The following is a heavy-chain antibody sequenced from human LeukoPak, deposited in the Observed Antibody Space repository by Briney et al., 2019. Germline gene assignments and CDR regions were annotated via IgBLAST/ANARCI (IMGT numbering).Heavy chain of an antibody. CDR3: ARFIAVAGKDDAFDI. D-gene: IGHD6-19*01. Sequence: ASVKVSCKASGYTFTGYYMHWVRQAPGQGLEWMGWINPNSGGTNYAQKFQGRVTMTRDTSISTAYMELSRLRSDDTAVYYCARFIAVAGKDDAFDIWGQGTMVTVSS. CDR2: INPNSGGT. J-gene: IGHJ3*02. CDR1: GYTFTGYY. V-gene: IGHV1-2*02.